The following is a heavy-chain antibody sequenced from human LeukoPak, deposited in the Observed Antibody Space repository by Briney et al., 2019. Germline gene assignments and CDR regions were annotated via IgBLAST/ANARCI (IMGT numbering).Heavy chain of an antibody. D-gene: IGHD1-26*01. CDR1: GFTFDDYT. CDR3: ARVWYSGSYPVDY. CDR2: ISWNSGSI. V-gene: IGHV3-9*01. J-gene: IGHJ4*02. Sequence: GGSLRLSCAASGFTFDDYTMHWVRHAPGKGLEWVSGISWNSGSIVYADSVKGRFTISRDNAKNSLYLQMNSLRAEDTAVYYCARVWYSGSYPVDYWGQGTLITVSS.